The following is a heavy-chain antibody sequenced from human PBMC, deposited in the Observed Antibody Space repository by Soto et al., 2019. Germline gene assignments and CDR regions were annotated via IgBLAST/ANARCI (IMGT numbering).Heavy chain of an antibody. CDR3: ARAYGSDWYPLPYYFDY. J-gene: IGHJ4*02. CDR1: GGSISGYY. V-gene: IGHV4-59*01. Sequence: SETLSLTCTVSGGSISGYYWSWIRQPPGKGLKWIGYIYYSGSTNYNPSLKSRVTISVDTSKNQFSLKLSSVTAADTAVYYCARAYGSDWYPLPYYFDYWGQGTLVTVSS. D-gene: IGHD6-19*01. CDR2: IYYSGST.